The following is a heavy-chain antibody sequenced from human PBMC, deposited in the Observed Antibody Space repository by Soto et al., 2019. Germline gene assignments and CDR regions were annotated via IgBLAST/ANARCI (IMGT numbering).Heavy chain of an antibody. CDR2: ISSSSSTI. D-gene: IGHD2-15*01. V-gene: IGHV3-48*01. J-gene: IGHJ6*02. Sequence: GGSLRLSCAASGFTFSSYSMNWVRQAPGKGLEWVSYISSSSSTIYYADSVKGRFTISRENAKNSLYLQMNSLRAGDTAVYYCARDIVLYGMDVWGQGTTVTVSS. CDR1: GFTFSSYS. CDR3: ARDIVLYGMDV.